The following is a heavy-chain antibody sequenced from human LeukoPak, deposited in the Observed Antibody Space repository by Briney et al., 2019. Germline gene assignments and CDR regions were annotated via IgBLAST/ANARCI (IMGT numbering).Heavy chain of an antibody. CDR1: GDSVSSNIAA. CDR3: ARGTEGTLDAFDI. CDR2: TYYRSKGYN. D-gene: IGHD1-1*01. V-gene: IGHV6-1*01. Sequence: SQTPSLTSALSGDSVSSNIAASNWIRQSPPRSLEWVGRTYYRSKGYNDYAVSVKSRIPINPDTSKNQFSLQLNSVTPEDSAVYYCARGTEGTLDAFDIWGQGTMVTVSS. J-gene: IGHJ3*02.